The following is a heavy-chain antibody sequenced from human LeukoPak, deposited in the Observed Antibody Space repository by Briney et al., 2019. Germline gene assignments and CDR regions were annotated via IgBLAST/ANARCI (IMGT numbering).Heavy chain of an antibody. CDR1: GFTFSSYA. D-gene: IGHD3-3*01. CDR3: AKDVRDYDFWSGYATRHYYYYGMDV. Sequence: GGSLRLSCAASGFTFSSYAMSWVRQAPGKGLEWVSAISGSGGSTYYADSVKGRFTISRDNSKNTLYLQMNSLRAEDTAVYYCAKDVRDYDFWSGYATRHYYYYGMDVWGQGTTVTVPS. J-gene: IGHJ6*02. CDR2: ISGSGGST. V-gene: IGHV3-23*01.